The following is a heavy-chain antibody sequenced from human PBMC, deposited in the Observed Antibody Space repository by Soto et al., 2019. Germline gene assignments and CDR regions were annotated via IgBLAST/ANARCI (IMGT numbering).Heavy chain of an antibody. CDR1: GGSISSYY. CDR3: TRGADSSAWYGNWFDP. V-gene: IGHV4-59*01. CDR2: IYYSGST. Sequence: PSETLSLTCTVSGGSISSYYWSWIRQPPGKGLEWIGYIYYSGSTNYNPSLQSRVTISADTSKNQFSLKLSSVTAADTAVYYCTRGADSSAWYGNWFDPWRQGTLVTVSS. J-gene: IGHJ5*02. D-gene: IGHD6-19*01.